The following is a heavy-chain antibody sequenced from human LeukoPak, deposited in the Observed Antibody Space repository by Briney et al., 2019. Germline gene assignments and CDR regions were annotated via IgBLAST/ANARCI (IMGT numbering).Heavy chain of an antibody. Sequence: PGGSLRLSCAASGFTFSRYPMSWVRQAPGKGLEWISSISDNGGNTNYADSVKGRFTMSRDNSKNTVYVQMNSLTDGDTAVYYCARARYGSGRYLNFFDYWGQGILVTVSS. CDR2: ISDNGGNT. CDR1: GFTFSRYP. J-gene: IGHJ4*02. CDR3: ARARYGSGRYLNFFDY. V-gene: IGHV3-23*01. D-gene: IGHD3-10*01.